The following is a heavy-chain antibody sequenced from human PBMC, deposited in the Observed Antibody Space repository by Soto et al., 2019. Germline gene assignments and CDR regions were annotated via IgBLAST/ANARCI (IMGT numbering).Heavy chain of an antibody. CDR2: FSSSGSTI. CDR3: ARDLSPNYDFWSGYYYYYYGMDV. D-gene: IGHD3-3*01. V-gene: IGHV3-11*01. J-gene: IGHJ6*02. Sequence: GSLRLSCAASGLTLRDYYMSWIPQAPGKGLEGVSYFSSSGSTIYYAASVKGRFTISRDNAKNSLYLQMNSLRAEDTAVYYCARDLSPNYDFWSGYYYYYYGMDVWGQGTTVTVSS. CDR1: GLTLRDYY.